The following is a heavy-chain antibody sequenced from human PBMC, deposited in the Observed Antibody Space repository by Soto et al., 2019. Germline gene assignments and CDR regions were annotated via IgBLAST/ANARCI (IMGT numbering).Heavy chain of an antibody. CDR2: INHSGSV. V-gene: IGHV4-34*01. Sequence: PSETLSLTCAVYGGSFHGYYWSWIRQPPGKGLEWIGEINHSGSVNFNPTFKSRVSISLDTSKNQFSLKMNYVTAADTAVYYCASPPRGGWYGDAFDIWGQGTMVTVSS. J-gene: IGHJ3*02. CDR3: ASPPRGGWYGDAFDI. CDR1: GGSFHGYY. D-gene: IGHD6-19*01.